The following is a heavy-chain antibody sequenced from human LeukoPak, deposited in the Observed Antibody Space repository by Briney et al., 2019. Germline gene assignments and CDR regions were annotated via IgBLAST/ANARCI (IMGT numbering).Heavy chain of an antibody. CDR3: AREGIVGATGHFDY. CDR1: GGSFSGYY. V-gene: IGHV4-34*01. D-gene: IGHD1-26*01. CDR2: INHSGST. Sequence: SETLSLTCAVYGGSFSGYYWSWIRQPPGKGLEWIGEINHSGSTNYNPSLKSRVTISVDTSKNQSSLKLSSVTAADTAVYYCAREGIVGATGHFDYWGQGTLVTVSS. J-gene: IGHJ4*02.